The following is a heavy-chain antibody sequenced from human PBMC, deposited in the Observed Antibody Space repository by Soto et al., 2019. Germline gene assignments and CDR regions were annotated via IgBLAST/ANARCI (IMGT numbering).Heavy chain of an antibody. CDR3: ARDSPYSSSWYDLNWFDP. V-gene: IGHV3-48*02. D-gene: IGHD6-13*01. CDR2: ISSSSSTI. CDR1: GFTFSSYS. J-gene: IGHJ5*02. Sequence: PGGSLRLSCAASGFTFSSYSMNWVRQAPGKGLEWVSYISSSSSTIYYADSVKGRFTISRDNAKNSLYLQMNSLRDEDTAVYYCARDSPYSSSWYDLNWFDPWGQGTLVTAPQ.